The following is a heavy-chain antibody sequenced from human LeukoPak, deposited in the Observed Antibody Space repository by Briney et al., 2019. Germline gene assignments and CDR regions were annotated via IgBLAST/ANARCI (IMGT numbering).Heavy chain of an antibody. CDR3: AKDGSLWFGESYYYYYMDV. J-gene: IGHJ6*03. D-gene: IGHD3-10*01. V-gene: IGHV3-7*01. CDR2: IKQDGSAK. CDR1: GFTFSTYW. Sequence: GGSLRLSCAATGFTFSTYWMSWVRQAPGKGLEWVANIKQDGSAKYYVDSVKGRFTISRDNAKNSLYLQMNSLRAEDTAVYYCAKDGSLWFGESYYYYYMDVWGKGTTVT.